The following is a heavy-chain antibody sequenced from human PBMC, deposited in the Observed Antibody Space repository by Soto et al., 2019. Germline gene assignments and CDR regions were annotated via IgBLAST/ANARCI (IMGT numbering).Heavy chain of an antibody. Sequence: GGSLRLSCVASGFTVDDYAMHWVRQAPGKGLEWVSGISANGDNVDYADSVKGRFTVSRDNAKNSLFLQMNSLRPDDTAFYYCAKDMKWGGMTTIHYFDSWGQGTQVTVSS. CDR2: ISANGDNV. CDR3: AKDMKWGGMTTIHYFDS. CDR1: GFTVDDYA. J-gene: IGHJ4*02. V-gene: IGHV3-9*01. D-gene: IGHD4-17*01.